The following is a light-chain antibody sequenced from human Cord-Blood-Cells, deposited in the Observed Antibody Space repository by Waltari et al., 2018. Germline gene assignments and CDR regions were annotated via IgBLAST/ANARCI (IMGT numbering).Light chain of an antibody. V-gene: IGLV2-23*02. Sequence: QSALPQPASVFGSPEQSITISCTGTSSDVGSYNLVPWYQQHPGKAPKLMIYEVSNRLSRVSNRFCGTKSGNTASLTNPALQAEDEDDYYCCSYAGSSTYVFGAGTKVTVL. CDR2: EVS. J-gene: IGLJ1*01. CDR1: SSDVGSYNL. CDR3: CSYAGSSTYV.